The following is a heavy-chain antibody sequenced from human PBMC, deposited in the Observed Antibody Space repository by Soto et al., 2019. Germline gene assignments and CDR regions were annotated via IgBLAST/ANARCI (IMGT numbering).Heavy chain of an antibody. V-gene: IGHV3-74*01. CDR1: GFTFSSYW. Sequence: GGSLRLSCAASGFTFSSYWMHWVRQAPGKGLVWVSRINSDGSSTSYADSVKGRFTISRDNAKNTLYLQMNSLRAEDTAVYYCARVRGVYGSGYYTYYFDYWGQGTLVTVSS. D-gene: IGHD3-22*01. CDR3: ARVRGVYGSGYYTYYFDY. J-gene: IGHJ4*02. CDR2: INSDGSST.